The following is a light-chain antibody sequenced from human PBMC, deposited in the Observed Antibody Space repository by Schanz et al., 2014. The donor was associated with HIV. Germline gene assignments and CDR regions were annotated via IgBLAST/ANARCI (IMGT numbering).Light chain of an antibody. CDR3: QQYGTSLIT. J-gene: IGKJ5*01. CDR2: GAS. CDR1: QSVSSDY. Sequence: EIVLTQSPGTLSLSPGERATLSCRASQSVSSDYLAWYQLKPGQAPRLLIYGASTRATGIPYRFSGSGSGTDFTLTIIRLEPEDFAVYYCQQYGTSLITFGQGTRLEI. V-gene: IGKV3-20*01.